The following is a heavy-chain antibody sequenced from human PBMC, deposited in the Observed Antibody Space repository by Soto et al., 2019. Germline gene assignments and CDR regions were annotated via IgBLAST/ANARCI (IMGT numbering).Heavy chain of an antibody. J-gene: IGHJ3*02. D-gene: IGHD5-18*01. CDR3: ARHPKMGYSYGPGAFDI. CDR2: IYYSGST. CDR1: GGSISSSSYY. V-gene: IGHV4-39*01. Sequence: QLQLQESGPGLVKPSETLSLTCTVSGGSISSSSYYWGWIRQPPGKGLEWIGSIYYSGSTYYNPSLKSRVTISVDTSKNQFSLKLSSVTAADTAVYYCARHPKMGYSYGPGAFDIWAQGTMVTVSS.